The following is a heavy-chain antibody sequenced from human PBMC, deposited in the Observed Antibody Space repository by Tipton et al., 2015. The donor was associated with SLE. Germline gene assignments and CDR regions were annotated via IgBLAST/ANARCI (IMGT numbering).Heavy chain of an antibody. CDR1: GFIFRTHW. D-gene: IGHD3-16*01. V-gene: IGHV3-7*04. CDR3: VRGGGAFDY. Sequence: SLRLSCAASGFIFRTHWMSWVRPAPGKGLEWVANIKKDGSEKYYVDSVKGRFTISRDNAKNSLYLEMNSLKVEDTAVYYCVRGGGAFDYWGQGTLVTVSS. J-gene: IGHJ4*02. CDR2: IKKDGSEK.